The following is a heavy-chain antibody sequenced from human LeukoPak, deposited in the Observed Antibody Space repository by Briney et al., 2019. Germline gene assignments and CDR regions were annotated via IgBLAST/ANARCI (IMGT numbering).Heavy chain of an antibody. V-gene: IGHV1-58*02. CDR2: IVVGSGNT. CDR3: ARGRVGDYYYYMDV. D-gene: IGHD3-16*01. CDR1: GFTFTSSA. Sequence: GASVKVSCKASGFTFTSSAMQWVRQARGQRLEWIGWIVVGSGNTNYAQKFQERVTITRDMSTSTAYMELSSLRSEDTAVYYCARGRVGDYYYYMDVWGKGTTVTISS. J-gene: IGHJ6*03.